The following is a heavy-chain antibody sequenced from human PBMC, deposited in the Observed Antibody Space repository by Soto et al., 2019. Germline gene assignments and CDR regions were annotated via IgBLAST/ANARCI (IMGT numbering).Heavy chain of an antibody. CDR3: AGAFPWYYYGSGSYL. CDR2: IYYSGST. CDR1: GGSISSYY. V-gene: IGHV4-59*08. Sequence: PSETLSLTCTVSGGSISSYYWSWIRQPPGKGLEWIGYIYYSGSTNYNPSLKSRVTISVDTSKNQFSLKLSSVTAADTAVYYCAGAFPWYYYGSGSYLWGQGTLVTVSS. J-gene: IGHJ4*02. D-gene: IGHD3-10*01.